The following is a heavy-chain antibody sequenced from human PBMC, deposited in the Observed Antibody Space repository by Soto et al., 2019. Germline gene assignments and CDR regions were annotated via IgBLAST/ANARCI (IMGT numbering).Heavy chain of an antibody. V-gene: IGHV3-23*01. D-gene: IGHD1-7*01. Sequence: GGSLRLSCAASGFTFSSYAMSWVRQAPGKGLEWVSAISGSGGSTYYADSVKGRFTISRDNSKNTLYLQMDSLRAEDTAVYYCANFRAGTFYFDYWGQGTLVTVSS. J-gene: IGHJ4*02. CDR1: GFTFSSYA. CDR3: ANFRAGTFYFDY. CDR2: ISGSGGST.